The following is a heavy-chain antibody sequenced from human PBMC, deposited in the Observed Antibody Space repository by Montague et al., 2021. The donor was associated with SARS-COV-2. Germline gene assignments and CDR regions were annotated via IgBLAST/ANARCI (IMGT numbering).Heavy chain of an antibody. D-gene: IGHD3-16*01. Sequence: SETLSLTCAVSDGSISSPNWWNWVRQPPGKGLEWIGEIYYAGNTNYNPSLKSRVTIFIDKSKNHFSLQLSSVTAADTAVYYCARGGTEHYGMDVWGQGTTVAVSS. CDR2: IYYAGNT. CDR1: DGSISSPNW. V-gene: IGHV4-4*02. J-gene: IGHJ6*02. CDR3: ARGGTEHYGMDV.